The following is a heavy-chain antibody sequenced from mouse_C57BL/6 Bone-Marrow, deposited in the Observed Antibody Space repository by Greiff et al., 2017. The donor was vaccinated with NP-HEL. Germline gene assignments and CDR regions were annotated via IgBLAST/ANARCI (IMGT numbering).Heavy chain of an antibody. J-gene: IGHJ2*01. CDR2: IHPNSGST. CDR1: GYTFTSYW. CDR3: ARWGLLTGTDY. D-gene: IGHD4-1*01. V-gene: IGHV1-64*01. Sequence: QVQLQQPGAELVKPGASVKLSCKASGYTFTSYWMHWVKQRPGQGLEWIGMIHPNSGSTNYNEKFKSKATLTVDKSSSTAYMQLSSLTSEDSAVYYCARWGLLTGTDYWGQGTTLTVSS.